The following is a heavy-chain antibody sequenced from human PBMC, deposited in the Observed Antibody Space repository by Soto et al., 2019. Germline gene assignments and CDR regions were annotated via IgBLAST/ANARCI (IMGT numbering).Heavy chain of an antibody. V-gene: IGHV1-69*13. CDR1: GGTFSSYA. Sequence: AVKFSCQASGGTFSSYAISWVRQAPGQGLEWMGGIIPIFGTANYAHKFQGRVTITADESTSTGYMELSSLRSEDTAVYYCASRIRFGDRNPDYWGQGTLVTVSS. CDR2: IIPIFGTA. CDR3: ASRIRFGDRNPDY. D-gene: IGHD3-10*01. J-gene: IGHJ4*02.